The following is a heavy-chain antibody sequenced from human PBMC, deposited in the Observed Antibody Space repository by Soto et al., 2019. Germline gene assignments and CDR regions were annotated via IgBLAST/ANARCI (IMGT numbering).Heavy chain of an antibody. CDR3: ARDTITFGGVIVIPTDY. D-gene: IGHD3-16*02. CDR2: ISAYNGNT. CDR1: GYTFTSYG. J-gene: IGHJ4*02. V-gene: IGHV1-18*04. Sequence: QVQLVQSGAEVKKPGASVKVSCKASGYTFTSYGISWVRQAPGQGLAWMGWISAYNGNTNYAQKLQGRVTMTTDTSTSTAYMELRSLRSDDTAVYYCARDTITFGGVIVIPTDYWGQGTLVTVSS.